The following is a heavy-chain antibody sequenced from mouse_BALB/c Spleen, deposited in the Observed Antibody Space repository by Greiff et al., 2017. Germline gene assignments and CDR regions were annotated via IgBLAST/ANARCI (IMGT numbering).Heavy chain of an antibody. J-gene: IGHJ2*01. CDR2: ISSGGST. CDR1: GFTFSSYA. D-gene: IGHD3-3*01. CDR3: ARQGWDLYYFDY. Sequence: EVKLMESGGGLVKPGGSLKLSCAASGFTFSSYAMSWVRQTPEKRLEWVASISSGGSTYYPDSVKGRFTISRDNARNILYLQMSSLRSEDTAMYYCARQGWDLYYFDYWGQGTTLTVSS. V-gene: IGHV5-6-5*01.